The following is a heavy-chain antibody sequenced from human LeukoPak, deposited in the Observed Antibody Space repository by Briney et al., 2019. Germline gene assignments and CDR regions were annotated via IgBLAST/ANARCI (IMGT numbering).Heavy chain of an antibody. J-gene: IGHJ4*02. CDR2: IYPGDSDT. CDR1: GYSFTSYW. V-gene: IGHV5-51*01. CDR3: AIPLDRSGYDLDY. Sequence: PGESLKISCKGSGYSFTSYWIGWVRQMPGKGLEWMGIIYPGDSDTRYSPSFQGQVTISADKSISTAYLQWSSLKASDTAMYYCAIPLDRSGYDLDYWGQGTLVTVSS. D-gene: IGHD5-12*01.